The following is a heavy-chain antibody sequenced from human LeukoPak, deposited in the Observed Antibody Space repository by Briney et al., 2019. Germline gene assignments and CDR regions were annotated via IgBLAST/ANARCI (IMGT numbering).Heavy chain of an antibody. CDR2: SRGSGGST. CDR1: GFTFSNYG. V-gene: IGHV3-23*01. Sequence: GGSLRLSCAASGFTFSNYGMSWVRQAPGKGLEWVSTSRGSGGSTYYADSVKGRFTISRDNSKNTLYLQMNSLRAEDTAVYYCAKDGRDIVVVVAAISGAYFDYWGQGTLVTVSS. D-gene: IGHD2-15*01. J-gene: IGHJ4*02. CDR3: AKDGRDIVVVVAAISGAYFDY.